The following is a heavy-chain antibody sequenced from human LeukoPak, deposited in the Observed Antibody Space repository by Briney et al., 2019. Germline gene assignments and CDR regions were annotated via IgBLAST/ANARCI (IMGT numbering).Heavy chain of an antibody. J-gene: IGHJ5*02. CDR3: AAQDIVVVPAAHWFDP. Sequence: SVKVSCKASGGTFSSYAISWVRQAPGQGLEWMGRIIPILGIANYAQKFQGRVTITADKSTSTAYMELSSLRSEDTAVYYCAAQDIVVVPAAHWFDPWGQGTLVTVSS. CDR2: IIPILGIA. CDR1: GGTFSSYA. V-gene: IGHV1-69*04. D-gene: IGHD2-2*01.